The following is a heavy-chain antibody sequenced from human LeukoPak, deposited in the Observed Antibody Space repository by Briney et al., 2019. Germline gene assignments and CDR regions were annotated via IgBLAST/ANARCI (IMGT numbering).Heavy chain of an antibody. Sequence: GGSLRLSCAASGFTFSSYSMNWVRQAPGKGLEWVSSISSGSSYIYYADSVKGRFTISRDNAKNSLYLQMNSLRAEDTAVYYCARGSGSYLDYWGQGTLVTVSS. CDR1: GFTFSSYS. CDR2: ISSGSSYI. J-gene: IGHJ4*02. D-gene: IGHD1-26*01. V-gene: IGHV3-21*01. CDR3: ARGSGSYLDY.